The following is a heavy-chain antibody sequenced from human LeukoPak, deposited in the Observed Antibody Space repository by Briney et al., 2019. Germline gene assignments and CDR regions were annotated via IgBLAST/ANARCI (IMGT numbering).Heavy chain of an antibody. CDR3: ARDLGILHGMDV. V-gene: IGHV4-59*01. CDR1: GGSISSYY. J-gene: IGHJ6*02. CDR2: IYYSGST. Sequence: EPSETLSLTCTVSGGSISSYYWSWIRQPPGKGLKWIGYIYYSGSTNYNPSLKSRVTISVDTSKNQFSLKLSSVTAADTAVYYCARDLGILHGMDVWGQGTTVTVSS. D-gene: IGHD2-15*01.